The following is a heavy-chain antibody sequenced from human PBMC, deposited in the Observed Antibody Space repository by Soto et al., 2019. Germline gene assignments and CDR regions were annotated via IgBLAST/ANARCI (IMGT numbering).Heavy chain of an antibody. V-gene: IGHV1-18*01. CDR2: ISAYNGNT. CDR1: GYTFTSYG. D-gene: IGHD3-3*01. Sequence: ASVKVSCKASGYTFTSYGISWVRQAPGQGLEWMGWISAYNGNTNYAQKFQGRVTMTRDTSTSTVYMELSSLRSEDTAVYYCARAWEGSGITIFGVVTYVLKNNWFYPRGQRTVVTVSS. CDR3: ARAWEGSGITIFGVVTYVLKNNWFYP. J-gene: IGHJ5*01.